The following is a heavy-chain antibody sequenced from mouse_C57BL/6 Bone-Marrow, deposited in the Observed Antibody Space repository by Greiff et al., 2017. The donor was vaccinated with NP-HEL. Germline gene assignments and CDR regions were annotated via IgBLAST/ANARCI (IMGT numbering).Heavy chain of an antibody. CDR3: ARGPVRSVEDYAMDY. Sequence: QVQLQQPGAELVKPGASVKMSCEASGYTFTSYWITWVKQRPGQGLEWIGDIYPGSGSTNYNEKFKSKATLTVDTSSSTAYMQLSSLTSEDSAVYYCARGPVRSVEDYAMDYWGQGTSVTVSS. CDR1: GYTFTSYW. V-gene: IGHV1-55*01. J-gene: IGHJ4*01. D-gene: IGHD1-1*01. CDR2: IYPGSGST.